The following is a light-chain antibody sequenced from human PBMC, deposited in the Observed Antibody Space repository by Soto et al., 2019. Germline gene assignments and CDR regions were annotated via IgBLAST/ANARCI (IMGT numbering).Light chain of an antibody. V-gene: IGKV3-15*01. CDR3: QQYNNWPPKQYT. J-gene: IGKJ2*01. CDR1: QSVSSN. Sequence: EIVMTQSPATLSVSPGERATLSCRASQSVSSNLAWYQHKPGQAPRLLIYGASTRATGIPARFSASGSGREFSLTISSLQSEDFAVYYCQQYNNWPPKQYTFGQGTKLEIK. CDR2: GAS.